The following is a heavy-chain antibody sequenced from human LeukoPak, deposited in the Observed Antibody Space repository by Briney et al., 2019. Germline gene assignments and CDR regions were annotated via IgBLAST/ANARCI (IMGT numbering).Heavy chain of an antibody. J-gene: IGHJ5*01. V-gene: IGHV4-4*07. D-gene: IGHD3-22*01. CDR3: ARGVADYDTSGYYYDS. CDR2: VYTSGST. CDR1: GGSINSYY. Sequence: ASETLSLTCTVSGGSINSYYWSWIRQPAGKGLEWIGRVYTSGSTNYNPSLKSRVTMPVDTSKNQFSLKLTSVTAADTAVYYCARGVADYDTSGYYYDSWGQGTLVTVSS.